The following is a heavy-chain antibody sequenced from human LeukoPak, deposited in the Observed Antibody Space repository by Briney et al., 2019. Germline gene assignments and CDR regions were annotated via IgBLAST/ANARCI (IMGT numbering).Heavy chain of an antibody. V-gene: IGHV3-9*02. CDR3: AKSAAAAGMGYYFDY. J-gene: IGHJ4*02. Sequence: GRSLRLSCAASGFTSDDYAMHWVRQAPGKGLEWVSGISWNSGSIGYADSVRGRFTISRDNAKNSLYLQMNSLRAEDTALYYCAKSAAAAGMGYYFDYWGQGTLVTVSS. D-gene: IGHD6-13*01. CDR2: ISWNSGSI. CDR1: GFTSDDYA.